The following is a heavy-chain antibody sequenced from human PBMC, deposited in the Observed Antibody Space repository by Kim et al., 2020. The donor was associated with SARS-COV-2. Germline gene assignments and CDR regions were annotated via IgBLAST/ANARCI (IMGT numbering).Heavy chain of an antibody. Sequence: GGSLRLSCAASGFTFSSYEMNWVRQAPGKGLEWVSYISSSGSTIYYADSVKGRFTISRDNAKNSLYLQMNSLRAEDTAVYYCASTPGYCSSTSCYPWGQGTLVTVSS. CDR2: ISSSGSTI. J-gene: IGHJ5*02. CDR3: ASTPGYCSSTSCYP. V-gene: IGHV3-48*03. CDR1: GFTFSSYE. D-gene: IGHD2-2*03.